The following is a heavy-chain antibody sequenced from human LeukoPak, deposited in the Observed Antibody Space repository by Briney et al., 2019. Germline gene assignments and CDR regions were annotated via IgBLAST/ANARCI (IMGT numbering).Heavy chain of an antibody. CDR3: AREFWFANAPGSWLDP. CDR2: IFHSGST. V-gene: IGHV4-30-2*01. CDR1: GDSISSGAYS. Sequence: PSQTLSLTCVVSGDSISSGAYSWSWLRQPPGKGLEWIGYIFHSGSTFYNPSLKSRVTISVDNSKNQFSLRLSSVTAADTAVYYCAREFWFANAPGSWLDPWGQGTLVTVSS. D-gene: IGHD3-10*01. J-gene: IGHJ5*02.